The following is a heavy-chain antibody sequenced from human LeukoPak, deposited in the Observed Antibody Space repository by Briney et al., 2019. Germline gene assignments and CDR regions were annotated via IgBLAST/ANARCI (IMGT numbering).Heavy chain of an antibody. CDR1: GGYITPYY. CDR3: ARSTRSWFDP. V-gene: IGHV4-59*01. CDR2: IYYTGST. J-gene: IGHJ5*02. Sequence: SETLSLTCTVSGGYITPYYWTWIRQPPGKGLEWIGYIYYTGSTNYNPSLKSRVTISVDTSNNQFSLKLSSLTAANTAVYYCARSTRSWFDPWGQGTLVTVSS. D-gene: IGHD3-10*01.